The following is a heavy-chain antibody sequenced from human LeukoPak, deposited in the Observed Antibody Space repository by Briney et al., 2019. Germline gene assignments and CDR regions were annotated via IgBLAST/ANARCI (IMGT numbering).Heavy chain of an antibody. J-gene: IGHJ4*02. D-gene: IGHD3-22*01. V-gene: IGHV3-9*01. CDR2: ISWNSVTI. CDR3: AKDMDYYDSSTYYYQFDY. CDR1: GFTFDDYA. Sequence: GRSLRLSCAAPGFTFDDYAMHWVRQAPGKGLEWVSGISWNSVTIGYADSVKGRFTISRDNAKNSLYLQMNSLRAEDTALYYCAKDMDYYDSSTYYYQFDYWGQGTLVTVSS.